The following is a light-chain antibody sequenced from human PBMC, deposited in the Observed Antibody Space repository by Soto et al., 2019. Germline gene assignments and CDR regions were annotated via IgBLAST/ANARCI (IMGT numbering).Light chain of an antibody. V-gene: IGKV3-11*01. CDR3: QQRSNWPRT. CDR2: DAS. Sequence: EIVFTQSPGTLSLSPGERATLSCRASQSFNSIYLAWYQQKPGQAPSLLIYDASNRATGIPARFSGSGSGTDFTLTISSLEPEDFAVYYCQQRSNWPRTFGQGTKVDI. J-gene: IGKJ1*01. CDR1: QSFNSIY.